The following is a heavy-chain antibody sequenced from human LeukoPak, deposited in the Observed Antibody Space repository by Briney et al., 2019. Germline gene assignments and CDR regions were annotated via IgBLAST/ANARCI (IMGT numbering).Heavy chain of an antibody. J-gene: IGHJ4*02. CDR2: ISEGVGNT. CDR3: AKREKGTTGRFFDY. V-gene: IGHV3-23*01. CDR1: GFTFTNYA. Sequence: PGGSLRLSGAASGFTFTNYAMTWVRQAPGKGLEWVSGISEGVGNTYYADSVKGRFTISRDHSKNTLYLQMNSLRAEDTALYYCAKREKGTTGRFFDYWGQGTLVTVSS. D-gene: IGHD4-17*01.